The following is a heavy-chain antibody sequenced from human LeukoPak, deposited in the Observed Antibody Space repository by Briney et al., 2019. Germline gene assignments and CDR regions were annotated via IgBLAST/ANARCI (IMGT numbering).Heavy chain of an antibody. D-gene: IGHD6-13*01. CDR1: GFTFDDYA. CDR2: ISWNSGSI. CDR3: AKSPASSSWYYDY. V-gene: IGHV3-9*01. Sequence: GRSLRLSCAASGFTFDDYAMHWVRQAPGKGLEWVSGISWNSGSIGYADSVKGRFTISRDNSKNTLYLQMNSLRAEDTAVYYCAKSPASSSWYYDYWGQGTLVTVSS. J-gene: IGHJ4*02.